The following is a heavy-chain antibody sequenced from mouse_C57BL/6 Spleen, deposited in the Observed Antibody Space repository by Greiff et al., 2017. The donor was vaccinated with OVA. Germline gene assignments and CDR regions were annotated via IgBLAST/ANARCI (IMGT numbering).Heavy chain of an antibody. V-gene: IGHV1-9*01. J-gene: IGHJ4*01. Sequence: QVQLQQSGAELMKPGASVKLSCKATGYTFTGYRIEWVKQRPGHGLEWIGEILPGSGSTNYNEKFKGKATFTADTSSNTAYMQLSSLTTEDSAIYYCARGGVYYGSSFYAMDYWGQGTSVTVSS. D-gene: IGHD1-1*01. CDR1: GYTFTGYR. CDR3: ARGGVYYGSSFYAMDY. CDR2: ILPGSGST.